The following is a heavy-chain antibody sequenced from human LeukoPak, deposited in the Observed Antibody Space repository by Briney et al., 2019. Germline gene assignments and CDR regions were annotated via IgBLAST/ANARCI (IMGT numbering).Heavy chain of an antibody. J-gene: IGHJ4*02. D-gene: IGHD1-26*01. Sequence: PSETLSLTCSVSGYSISSGYYWAWIRQPPGKGLEWIGSLYHNGRTYYNPSLKGRLTISVDTSKNQFSLKLSSVTAADTAMCHCARSFAYDGSHLGYGFWGQGSLVTVSS. V-gene: IGHV4-38-2*02. CDR2: LYHNGRT. CDR1: GYSISSGYY. CDR3: ARSFAYDGSHLGYGF.